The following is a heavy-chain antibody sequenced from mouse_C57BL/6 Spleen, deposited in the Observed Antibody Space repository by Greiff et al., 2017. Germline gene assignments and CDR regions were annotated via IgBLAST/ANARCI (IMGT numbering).Heavy chain of an antibody. CDR3: ARWTLTDAMDY. J-gene: IGHJ4*01. CDR1: GYSITSDY. CDR2: ISYSGST. Sequence: EVKLMESGPGLAKPSQTLSLTCSVTGYSITSDYWNWIRTFPGNKLEYMGYISYSGSTYYNPSLKSRISITRDTSKNQYYLQLNSVTTEDTATDDCARWTLTDAMDYWGKGTSVTVAS. V-gene: IGHV3-8*01.